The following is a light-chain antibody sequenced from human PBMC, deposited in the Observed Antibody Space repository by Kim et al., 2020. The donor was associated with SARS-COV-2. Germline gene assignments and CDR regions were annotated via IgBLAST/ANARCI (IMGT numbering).Light chain of an antibody. CDR1: QSVTSN. CDR3: QQYNRWPPYI. V-gene: IGKV3-15*01. CDR2: GAS. J-gene: IGKJ2*01. Sequence: VSPGERATLSCRASQSVTSNLAWYQQRPGQAPRLLIYGASIRATGIPDRFSGSGSGTEFTLTISSLQPEDFVLYYCQQYNRWPPYIFGQGTKLEIK.